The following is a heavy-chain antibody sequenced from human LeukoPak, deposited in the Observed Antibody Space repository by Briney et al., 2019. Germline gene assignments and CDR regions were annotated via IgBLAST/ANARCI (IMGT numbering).Heavy chain of an antibody. V-gene: IGHV4-38-2*02. CDR2: IYHSGST. CDR1: GYSISSGYY. J-gene: IGHJ6*03. D-gene: IGHD2-2*01. CDR3: ARIKGYCSSTSCPGGNYYYYYMDV. Sequence: SETLSLTCTVSGYSISSGYYWGWIRQPPGKGLEWIGSIYHSGSTYYNPSLKSRVTISVDTSKNQFSLKLSPVTAADTAVYYCARIKGYCSSTSCPGGNYYYYYMDVWGKGTTVTVSS.